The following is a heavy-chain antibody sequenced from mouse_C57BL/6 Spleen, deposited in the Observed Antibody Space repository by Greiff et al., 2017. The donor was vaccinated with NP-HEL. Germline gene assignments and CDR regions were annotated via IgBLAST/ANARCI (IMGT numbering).Heavy chain of an antibody. J-gene: IGHJ2*01. CDR3: ARGEGDRDYFDY. CDR2: IDPNSGGT. Sequence: QVQLQQPGAELVKPGASVKLSCKASGYTFTSYWMPWVKQRPGRGLEWIGRIDPNSGGTKYNEKFKSKATLTVDKPSSTAYMQISSLTSEDSAFYYCARGEGDRDYFDYWGQGTTLTVSS. V-gene: IGHV1-72*01. D-gene: IGHD3-3*01. CDR1: GYTFTSYW.